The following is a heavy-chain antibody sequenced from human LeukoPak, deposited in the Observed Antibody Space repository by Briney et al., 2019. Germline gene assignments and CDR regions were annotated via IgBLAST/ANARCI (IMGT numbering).Heavy chain of an antibody. J-gene: IGHJ4*02. Sequence: GESLKISCKGSGYSFTSYWIGWVRQMPGKGLECMGIIYPGDSDTRYSPSFQGQVTISADKSISTAYLQWSSLKASDTAMYYCARSTQYSSGWYYFDYWGQGTLVTVSS. V-gene: IGHV5-51*01. CDR1: GYSFTSYW. D-gene: IGHD6-19*01. CDR2: IYPGDSDT. CDR3: ARSTQYSSGWYYFDY.